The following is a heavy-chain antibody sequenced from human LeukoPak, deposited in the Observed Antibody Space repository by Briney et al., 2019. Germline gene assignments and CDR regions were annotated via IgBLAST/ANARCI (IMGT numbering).Heavy chain of an antibody. CDR3: ARFELDDAFDI. D-gene: IGHD1-1*01. Sequence: SETLSLTCTVSGGSISSGSYYWRWIRQPAGKGLEWIGRIYTSGSTNYHPSLKSRVTISVDTSKNQFSLKLSSVTAADTAVYYCARFELDDAFDIRGQGTMVTVSS. CDR2: IYTSGST. V-gene: IGHV4-61*02. J-gene: IGHJ3*02. CDR1: GGSISSGSYY.